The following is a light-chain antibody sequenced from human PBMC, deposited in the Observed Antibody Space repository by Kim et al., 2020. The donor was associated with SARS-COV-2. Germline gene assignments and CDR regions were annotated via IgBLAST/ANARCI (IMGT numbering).Light chain of an antibody. CDR1: QSISSAL. CDR2: GAS. Sequence: EIVLTQSPGTPSLSPGETATLSCRASQSISSALLAWYQQRPGQAPRLLMSGASIRATGIPDRFSGSGSGTDFTLTISRLETDDFAVYYCQQYGTTPLTFGGGTKLEI. J-gene: IGKJ4*01. V-gene: IGKV3-20*01. CDR3: QQYGTTPLT.